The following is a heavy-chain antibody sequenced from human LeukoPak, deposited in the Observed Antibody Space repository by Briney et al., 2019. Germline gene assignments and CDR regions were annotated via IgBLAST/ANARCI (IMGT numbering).Heavy chain of an antibody. V-gene: IGHV1-2*02. J-gene: IGHJ4*02. D-gene: IGHD2-21*02. Sequence: ASVKVSCKASGYTFTGYYMHWVRQAPGQGLEWMGWINPNSGGTNYAQRFQGRVTMTRDTSTSTVYMELSSLRSEDTAVYYCARDVVVTAHGGDFDYWGQGTLVTVSS. CDR1: GYTFTGYY. CDR2: INPNSGGT. CDR3: ARDVVVTAHGGDFDY.